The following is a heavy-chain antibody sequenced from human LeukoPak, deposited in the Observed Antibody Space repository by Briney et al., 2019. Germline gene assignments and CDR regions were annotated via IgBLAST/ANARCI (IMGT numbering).Heavy chain of an antibody. V-gene: IGHV4-34*01. CDR3: ARGRDPGIAAAGTLLPFAY. J-gene: IGHJ4*02. CDR2: INHSGST. CDR1: GGSFSGYY. Sequence: SETLSLTCAVYGGSFSGYYWSWIRQSPGKGLEWIGEINHSGSTNYNPSLKSRVTISVDTSKNQFSLKLSSVTAADTAVYYCARGRDPGIAAAGTLLPFAYWGQGTLVTVSS. D-gene: IGHD6-13*01.